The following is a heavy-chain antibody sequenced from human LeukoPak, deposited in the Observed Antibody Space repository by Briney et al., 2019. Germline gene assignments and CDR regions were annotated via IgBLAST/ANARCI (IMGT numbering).Heavy chain of an antibody. D-gene: IGHD6-13*01. J-gene: IGHJ4*02. CDR3: ARDGFVGAADY. CDR1: EFIFSGYW. V-gene: IGHV3-7*01. CDR2: IKQDGSEK. Sequence: QSGGSLRLSCAASEFIFSGYWMNWVRQAPGKGLEWVANIKQDGSEKQYVDSVRGRFTIPRDNAKNSLYLQMNSLRVEDTAVYYCARDGFVGAADYWGQGTLVTVSS.